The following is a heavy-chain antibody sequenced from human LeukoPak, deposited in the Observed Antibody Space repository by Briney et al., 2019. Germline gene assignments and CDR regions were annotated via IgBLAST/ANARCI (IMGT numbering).Heavy chain of an antibody. Sequence: GGSLRLSCAASGFTFSIYWMSWVRQAPGKGLEWVANINQDGSQKYYVDSVKGRFTISRDNAKNSFFLQMSSLRAEDTSVYYCVAGDWGPRDSFDLWGRRTMVTVSS. V-gene: IGHV3-7*01. CDR1: GFTFSIYW. CDR3: VAGDWGPRDSFDL. D-gene: IGHD2-21*02. CDR2: INQDGSQK. J-gene: IGHJ3*01.